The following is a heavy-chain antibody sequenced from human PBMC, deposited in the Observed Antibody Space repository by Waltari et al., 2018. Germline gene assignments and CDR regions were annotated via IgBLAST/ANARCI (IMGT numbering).Heavy chain of an antibody. V-gene: IGHV3-33*08. CDR2: IWDDGSNK. CDR3: AAGTTTKGGMDV. Sequence: QVQLVESGGGVVQPGRSLRLSCAASGFTFSSYGMHWVRQAPGKGLEWVAVIWDDGSNKYYADSVKGRFTISRDNSKNTLYLQMNSLRAEDTAMYYCAAGTTTKGGMDVWGQGTTVTVSS. CDR1: GFTFSSYG. J-gene: IGHJ6*02. D-gene: IGHD1-1*01.